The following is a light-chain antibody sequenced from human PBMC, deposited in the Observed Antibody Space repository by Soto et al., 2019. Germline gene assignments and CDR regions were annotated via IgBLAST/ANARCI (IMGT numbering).Light chain of an antibody. J-gene: IGKJ2*03. CDR2: GAY. Sequence: EVGLTQAPGTLSLSPGERATLSSSSSQSFRSSYLAWYQQKPGQAPRLLIYGAYNRATGIADRLSASGSGTDSALSISELDADAFAVYFCLPYGISPPYSFGQGTKLEIK. CDR3: LPYGISPPYS. CDR1: QSFRSSY. V-gene: IGKV3-20*01.